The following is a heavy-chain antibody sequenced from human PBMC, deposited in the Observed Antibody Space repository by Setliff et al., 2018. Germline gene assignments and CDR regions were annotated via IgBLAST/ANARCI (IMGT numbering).Heavy chain of an antibody. Sequence: ASVKVSCKASGYTFTSYDINWVRQATGQGLEWMGWMNPNSGGTNYAQKFQGRVTMTRDTSVSTAYMGLSRLRSDDTAVYYGVRAGLTAISNGLDYWGQGTPVTVSS. V-gene: IGHV1-2*02. D-gene: IGHD2-21*02. J-gene: IGHJ4*02. CDR2: MNPNSGGT. CDR1: GYTFTSYD. CDR3: VRAGLTAISNGLDY.